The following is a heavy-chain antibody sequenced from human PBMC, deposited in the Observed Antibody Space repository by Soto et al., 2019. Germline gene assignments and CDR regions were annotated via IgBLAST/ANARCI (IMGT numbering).Heavy chain of an antibody. CDR2: IYYSGST. V-gene: IGHV4-30-4*01. D-gene: IGHD7-27*01. J-gene: IGHJ4*02. CDR3: AISGANSVYFDY. Sequence: SETLSLTCTVSGGSISSGDYYWSWIRQPPGKGLEWIGYIYYSGSTYYNPSLKSRVTISVDTSKNQFSLKLSSVTAADTAVYYRAISGANSVYFDYWGKGTLV. CDR1: GGSISSGDYY.